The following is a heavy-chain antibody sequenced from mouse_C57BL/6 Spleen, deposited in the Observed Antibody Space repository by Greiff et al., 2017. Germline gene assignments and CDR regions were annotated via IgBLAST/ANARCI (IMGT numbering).Heavy chain of an antibody. Sequence: EVQLQQSGPGLVKPSQSLSLTCSVTGYSITSGYYWNWIRQFPGNKLEWMGYISYDGSNNYNPSLKNRISITRDTSKNQFFLKLNSVTTEDTATYYCARDQGTYYYGSSYYFDYWGQGTTLTVSS. CDR3: ARDQGTYYYGSSYYFDY. D-gene: IGHD1-1*01. V-gene: IGHV3-6*01. CDR1: GYSITSGYY. J-gene: IGHJ2*01. CDR2: ISYDGSN.